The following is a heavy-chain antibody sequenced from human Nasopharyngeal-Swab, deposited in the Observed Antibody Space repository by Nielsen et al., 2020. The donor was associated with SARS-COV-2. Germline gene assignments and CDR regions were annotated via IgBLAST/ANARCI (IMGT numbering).Heavy chain of an antibody. CDR3: ARDQWEQRGNWFDP. D-gene: IGHD1-26*01. CDR2: ISYDGSNK. V-gene: IGHV3-30-3*01. Sequence: VRQMPGKGLEWVAVISYDGSNKYYADSVKGRFTISRDNAKNSLYLQMNSLRAEDTAVYYCARDQWEQRGNWFDPWGQGTLVTVSS. J-gene: IGHJ5*02.